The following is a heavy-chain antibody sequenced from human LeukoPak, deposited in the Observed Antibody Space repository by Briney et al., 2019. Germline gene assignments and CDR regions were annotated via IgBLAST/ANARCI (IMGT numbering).Heavy chain of an antibody. V-gene: IGHV1-8*03. CDR2: MNPDSANT. CDR3: ARGAMWNARTFDI. CDR1: GYTFTSHD. J-gene: IGHJ3*02. Sequence: ASVKVSCKASGYTFTSHDINWVRQATGQGLEWMGWMNPDSANTGFAQKFQGRVTLTRDTSINTAYMELSGLRSEDTALYYCARGAMWNARTFDIWGQGTMVIVSS. D-gene: IGHD1-1*01.